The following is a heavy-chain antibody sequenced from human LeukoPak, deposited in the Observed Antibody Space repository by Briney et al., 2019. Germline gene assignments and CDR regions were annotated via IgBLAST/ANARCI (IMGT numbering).Heavy chain of an antibody. D-gene: IGHD4-17*01. CDR2: IYYDGSDK. J-gene: IGHJ6*02. CDR1: GFTFSRYG. CDR3: AKDLATLTTRSHYGMDV. Sequence: PGRSLRLSRAASGFTFSRYGMHWVRQAPGKGLEWVAIIYYDGSDKYYAGSVKGRLTISRDISNNTLYLQMSGLRAEETAVYYCAKDLATLTTRSHYGMDVWGHGTTVTVSS. V-gene: IGHV3-33*06.